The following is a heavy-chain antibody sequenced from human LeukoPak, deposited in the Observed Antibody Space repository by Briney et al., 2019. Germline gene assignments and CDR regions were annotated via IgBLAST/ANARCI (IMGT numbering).Heavy chain of an antibody. J-gene: IGHJ4*02. CDR3: ARDGYRL. V-gene: IGHV3-53*01. CDR1: GFTVSRNY. D-gene: IGHD5-24*01. CDR2: IYSGGTT. Sequence: GSLRLSCAVSGFTVSRNYMSWVRRAPGKGLEWVSGIYSGGTTYYADSVKGRFTISRDNSKNTLYLQMNSLRAEDTAVYYCARDGYRLGGQGTLVTVSS.